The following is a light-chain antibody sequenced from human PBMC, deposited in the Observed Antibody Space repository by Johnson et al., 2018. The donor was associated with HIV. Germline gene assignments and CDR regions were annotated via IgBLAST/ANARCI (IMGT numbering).Light chain of an antibody. Sequence: QSVLTQPPSVSAAPGQKVTISCSGSSSNIGNNYVSWYQQLPGTAPKLLIYDNNKRPSGIPDRFSGSKSGTSATLAITGLQTGDEADYYRGTWDSSLSAGNVFGTGTKVTVL. V-gene: IGLV1-51*01. CDR1: SSNIGNNY. J-gene: IGLJ1*01. CDR2: DNN. CDR3: GTWDSSLSAGNV.